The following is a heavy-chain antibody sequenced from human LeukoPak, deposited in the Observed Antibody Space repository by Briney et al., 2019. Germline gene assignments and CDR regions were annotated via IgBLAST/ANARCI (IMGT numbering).Heavy chain of an antibody. J-gene: IGHJ4*02. CDR2: IKEDGSAK. CDR3: VRAGWELDY. Sequence: GGCLRLSCAASGFTFNNFWMTSGRQAPGKGLEWVADIKEDGSAKFDVDWVKGRFTSSRHNSKNSVYLQMDSLRVEDTAVYYCVRAGWELDYWGQGTLVTVSS. D-gene: IGHD1-26*01. CDR1: GFTFNNFW. V-gene: IGHV3-7*01.